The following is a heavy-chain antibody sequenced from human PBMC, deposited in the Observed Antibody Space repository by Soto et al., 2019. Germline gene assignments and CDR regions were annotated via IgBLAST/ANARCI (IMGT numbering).Heavy chain of an antibody. J-gene: IGHJ1*01. D-gene: IGHD3-22*01. V-gene: IGHV3-30-3*01. CDR3: ARDYYDSSGYYFPSA. CDR1: GFTFSSYA. CDR2: ISYDGSNK. Sequence: GGSLRLSCAASGFTFSSYAMHWVRQAPGKGLEWVAVISYDGSNKYYADSVKGRFTISRDNSKNTLYLQMNSLRAEDTAVYYCARDYYDSSGYYFPSAWGQGTLVTGSS.